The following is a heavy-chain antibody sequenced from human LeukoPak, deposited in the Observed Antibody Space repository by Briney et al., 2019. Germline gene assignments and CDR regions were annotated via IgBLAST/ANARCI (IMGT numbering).Heavy chain of an antibody. CDR1: GYTFTNYY. Sequence: ASVKVSCKASGYTFTNYYMHWVRQAPGQGLEWMGIINPSGGSTTYAQKFQGRVTMTRDTSTSTVYMELSSLRSEDTAVYYCARDPSRFWSDLDVWGKGTTVTVSS. CDR2: INPSGGST. J-gene: IGHJ6*04. D-gene: IGHD3-3*01. CDR3: ARDPSRFWSDLDV. V-gene: IGHV1-46*01.